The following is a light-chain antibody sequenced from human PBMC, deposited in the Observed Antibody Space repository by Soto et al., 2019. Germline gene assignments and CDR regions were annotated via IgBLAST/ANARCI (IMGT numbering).Light chain of an antibody. CDR2: GAS. V-gene: IGKV3-15*01. CDR1: QSVSSN. J-gene: IGKJ5*01. CDR3: QQYNNWPHIT. Sequence: EIVMPQSPATVSVSPGERATLSCRASQSVSSNLAWYQQKPGQAPRLLIYGASTRATGIPARFSGSGSGTEFTLTISSLQSEDFVVYYCQQYNNWPHITFGQGTRLEIK.